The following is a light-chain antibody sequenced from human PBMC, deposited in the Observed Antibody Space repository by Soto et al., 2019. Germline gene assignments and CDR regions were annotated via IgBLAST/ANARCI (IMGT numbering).Light chain of an antibody. V-gene: IGKV3-15*01. J-gene: IGKJ5*01. CDR3: QQYNSWPIT. CDR2: RAS. CDR1: QSVSDN. Sequence: MTQSPDTLSVSPGKRVPLSCRASQSVSDNLAWYQQKPGQGPRLLVYRASTRTLGIPARFGGSESGTEFTLTISSLQSEDFAVYYCQQYNSWPITFGQGTRLEIK.